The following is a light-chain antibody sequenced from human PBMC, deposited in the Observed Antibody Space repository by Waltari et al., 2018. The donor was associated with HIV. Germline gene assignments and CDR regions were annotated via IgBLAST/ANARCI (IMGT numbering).Light chain of an antibody. V-gene: IGLV3-9*01. CDR1: KIGGNT. Sequence: SHELTQPLSVSVALGQTAKISCGGNKIGGNTVHWYQQKPGQAPVLVIYRDIHRPSGIAERISGSNSGTTATLTISRAQVGDEADYYCQVWDTNTVIFGGGTKLTVL. J-gene: IGLJ2*01. CDR3: QVWDTNTVI. CDR2: RDI.